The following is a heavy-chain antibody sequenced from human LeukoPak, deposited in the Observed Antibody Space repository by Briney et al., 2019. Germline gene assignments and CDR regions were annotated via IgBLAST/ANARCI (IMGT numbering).Heavy chain of an antibody. Sequence: GGSLRLSCAASGFTFSSYGMHWVRQAPGKGLEWVAFIRYDGSNKYYADSVKGRFTISRDNSKNTLYLQMNSLRAEDTAVYYCAKGLGAAAKYYFDYWGQGTLVTVSS. V-gene: IGHV3-30*02. CDR3: AKGLGAAAKYYFDY. J-gene: IGHJ4*02. CDR1: GFTFSSYG. CDR2: IRYDGSNK. D-gene: IGHD2-2*01.